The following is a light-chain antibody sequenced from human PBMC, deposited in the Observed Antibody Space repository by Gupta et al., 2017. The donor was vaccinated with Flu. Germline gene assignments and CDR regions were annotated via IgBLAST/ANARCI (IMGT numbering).Light chain of an antibody. CDR1: DIISSC. J-gene: IGKJ1*01. CDR3: RQENSFFWT. CDR2: KAS. V-gene: IGKV1-5*03. Sequence: DVQMTQSPSTLSASVGDRVTITCRASDIISSCLAWYQQKPGRAPKLLISKASAVESGVPSRFSGSGLGTEFTLTISSREPDDFATYYCRQENSFFWTFGQGTKVEIK.